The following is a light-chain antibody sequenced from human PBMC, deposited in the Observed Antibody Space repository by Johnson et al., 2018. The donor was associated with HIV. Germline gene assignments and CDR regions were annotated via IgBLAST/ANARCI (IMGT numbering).Light chain of an antibody. Sequence: QSVLTQPPSVSAAPGQKVTISCFGSDSDIGNNYVSWYQQLPGTAPKLLIYENNKRPSGIPDRFSASKSGTSATLGITGLQTGDEADYYCGTWDSSLSAYVFGTVTKVTVL. CDR2: ENN. J-gene: IGLJ1*01. CDR3: GTWDSSLSAYV. V-gene: IGLV1-51*02. CDR1: DSDIGNNY.